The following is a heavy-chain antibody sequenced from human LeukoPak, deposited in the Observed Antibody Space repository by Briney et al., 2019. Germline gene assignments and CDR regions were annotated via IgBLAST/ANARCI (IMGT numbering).Heavy chain of an antibody. CDR2: ISYDGSNK. Sequence: AGGSLRLSCVVSGFTFTNYIMHWVRQAPGKGLEWVAAISYDGSNKYYAASVKGRFTISRDNSKNTLYLQMNSLRVEDTAVYFCARAAPTRTLIGSGAGYWGQGTLVTVSS. D-gene: IGHD3-22*01. CDR3: ARAAPTRTLIGSGAGY. CDR1: GFTFTNYI. V-gene: IGHV3-30*04. J-gene: IGHJ4*02.